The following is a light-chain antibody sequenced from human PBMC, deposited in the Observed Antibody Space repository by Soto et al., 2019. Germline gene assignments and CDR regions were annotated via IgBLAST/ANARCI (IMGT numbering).Light chain of an antibody. J-gene: IGKJ2*01. V-gene: IGKV1-39*01. CDR2: GTS. CDR1: QTIGNG. Sequence: DIQMTQSPSSLSSSVGDIVTITCRASQTIGNGLNWYQQKQGNAPKLLVYGTSSWQSAVPSRFSGRGSGTDFTLTINSLQPDDFAVYYCQQGYKTPYTFGRGTKVDIQ. CDR3: QQGYKTPYT.